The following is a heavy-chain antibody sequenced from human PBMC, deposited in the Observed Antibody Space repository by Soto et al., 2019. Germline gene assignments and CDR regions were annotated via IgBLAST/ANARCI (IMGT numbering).Heavy chain of an antibody. D-gene: IGHD1-1*01. V-gene: IGHV1-18*01. CDR3: ARGRYGDY. Sequence: QVHLVQSGAEVKKPGASVKVSCKGSGYAFTTYGITWVRQAPGQGLEWMGWISAHNGNTNYAQKLQGRVTVTRDTSTSTAYMELRSLKSDDTAVDYCARGRYGDYWGHGALVTVSS. CDR2: ISAHNGNT. CDR1: GYAFTTYG. J-gene: IGHJ4*01.